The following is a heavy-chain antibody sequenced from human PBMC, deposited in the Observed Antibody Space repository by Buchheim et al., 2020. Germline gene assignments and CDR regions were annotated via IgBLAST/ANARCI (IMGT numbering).Heavy chain of an antibody. D-gene: IGHD6-13*01. CDR1: GFTFSSYA. J-gene: IGHJ5*02. CDR2: ISGSGGST. V-gene: IGHV3-23*01. Sequence: EVQLLESGGGLVQPGGSLRLSCAASGFTFSSYAMSWVRQAPGKGLEWVSAISGSGGSTYYADSVKGRLTISRDNSKSTLYLQMNSLRAEDTGVYYCAKEPRRGSAAGNWFDPWGQGTL. CDR3: AKEPRRGSAAGNWFDP.